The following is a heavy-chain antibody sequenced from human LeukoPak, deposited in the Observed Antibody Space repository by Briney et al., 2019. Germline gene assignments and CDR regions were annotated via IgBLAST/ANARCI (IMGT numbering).Heavy chain of an antibody. J-gene: IGHJ4*02. D-gene: IGHD2-2*01. V-gene: IGHV3-30*03. Sequence: GGSLRLSCAASGFTSSSYGMHWVRQAPGKGLEWVAVISYDGSNKYYADSVKGRFTISRDNSKNTLYLQMNSLRAEDTAVYYCASFVSSLGDYWGQGTLVTVSS. CDR3: ASFVSSLGDY. CDR2: ISYDGSNK. CDR1: GFTSSSYG.